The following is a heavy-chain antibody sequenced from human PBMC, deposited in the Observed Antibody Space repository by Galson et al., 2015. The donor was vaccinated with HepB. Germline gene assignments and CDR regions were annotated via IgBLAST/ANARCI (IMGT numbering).Heavy chain of an antibody. CDR2: ISAYNRNT. J-gene: IGHJ5*02. CDR1: GYTFSSYS. Sequence: SVKVSCKASGYTFSSYSITWVRQAPGQGLEWMGWISAYNRNTNYAQKLQGRVTMTTDRSTSTAYMELRSLRSDDTAVYYCARGALAVGVAATQDNWFDPWGQGTLVTVSS. CDR3: ARGALAVGVAATQDNWFDP. D-gene: IGHD2-15*01. V-gene: IGHV1-18*01.